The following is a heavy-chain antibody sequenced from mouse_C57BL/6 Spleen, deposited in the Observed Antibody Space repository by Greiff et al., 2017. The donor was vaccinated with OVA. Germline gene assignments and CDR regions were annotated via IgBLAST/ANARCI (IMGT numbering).Heavy chain of an antibody. V-gene: IGHV1-55*01. CDR3: ARGDYSNYEAWFAY. CDR2: IYPGSGST. J-gene: IGHJ3*01. D-gene: IGHD2-5*01. Sequence: QVQLKESGAELVKPGASVKMSCKASGYTFTSYWITWVKQRPGQGLEWIGDIYPGSGSTNYNEKFKSKATLTVDTSSSTAYMQLSSLTSEDSAVYYCARGDYSNYEAWFAYWGQGTLVTVSA. CDR1: GYTFTSYW.